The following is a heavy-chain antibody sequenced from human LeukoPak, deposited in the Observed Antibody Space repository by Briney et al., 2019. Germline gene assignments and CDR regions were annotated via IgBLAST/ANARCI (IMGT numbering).Heavy chain of an antibody. CDR2: IYYSGST. Sequence: SETLSLTCTVSGGSISSYYWSWIRQPPGKGLEWIGYIYYSGSTNYNPSLKSRVTISVDTSKNQFSLKLSSVTAADTAVYYCARAAPPATAIRGGFDYWGQGTLVTVSS. D-gene: IGHD2-2*02. CDR3: ARAAPPATAIRGGFDY. CDR1: GGSISSYY. J-gene: IGHJ4*02. V-gene: IGHV4-59*01.